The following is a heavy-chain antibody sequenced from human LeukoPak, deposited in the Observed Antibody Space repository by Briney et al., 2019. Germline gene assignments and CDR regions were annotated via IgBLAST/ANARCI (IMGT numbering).Heavy chain of an antibody. CDR3: ARAYYGSGSYHFDY. CDR1: GFTFSSYW. J-gene: IGHJ4*02. V-gene: IGHV3-7*01. Sequence: GGSLRLSCAASGFTFSSYWMSWVRRAPGKGLEWVANIKQDGSEKYYVDSVKGRFTISRDNAKNSLYLQMNSLRAEDTAVYYCARAYYGSGSYHFDYWGQGTLVTVSS. D-gene: IGHD3-10*01. CDR2: IKQDGSEK.